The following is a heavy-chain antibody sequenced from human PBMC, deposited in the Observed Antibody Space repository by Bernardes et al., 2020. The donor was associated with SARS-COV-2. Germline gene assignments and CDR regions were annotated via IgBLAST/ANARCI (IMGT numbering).Heavy chain of an antibody. CDR2: IYSGGST. CDR3: ATSNPAVTIFGVVIPLTYGMDV. Sequence: GGSLRLSCAASGFTVSSNYMSWVRQAPGKGLEWVSVIYSGGSTYYADSVKGRFTISRDNSKNTLYLQMNSLRAEDTAVYYCATSNPAVTIFGVVIPLTYGMDVWGQGTTVTVSS. J-gene: IGHJ6*02. CDR1: GFTVSSNY. V-gene: IGHV3-53*01. D-gene: IGHD3-3*01.